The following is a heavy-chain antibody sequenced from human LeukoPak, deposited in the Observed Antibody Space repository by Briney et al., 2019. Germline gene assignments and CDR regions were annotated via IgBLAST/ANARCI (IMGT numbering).Heavy chain of an antibody. V-gene: IGHV3-33*01. Sequence: PGRSLRLSCAAYGFTFTGYGMHWVRQAPGKGLEWVAVIWYDGSNKYYADSVKGRFTISRDNPKNTLYLQMNSLRAEDLAVYYCARDLGGTTSGIDYWGQGTLVTVSS. J-gene: IGHJ4*02. CDR2: IWYDGSNK. CDR3: ARDLGGTTSGIDY. CDR1: GFTFTGYG. D-gene: IGHD1-1*01.